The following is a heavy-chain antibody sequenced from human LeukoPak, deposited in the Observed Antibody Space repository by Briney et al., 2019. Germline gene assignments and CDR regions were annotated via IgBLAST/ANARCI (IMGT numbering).Heavy chain of an antibody. D-gene: IGHD3-22*01. J-gene: IGHJ6*02. CDR3: AREKGLGTMIVGPILDYYYYYGMDV. V-gene: IGHV1-46*01. CDR2: INPSGGST. Sequence: ASVKVSCKASGYTFTSYYMHWVRQAPGQGLEWMGIINPSGGSTSYALKFQGRVTMTRDTSTSTVYMELSSLRSEDTAVYYCAREKGLGTMIVGPILDYYYYYGMDVWGQGTTVTVSS. CDR1: GYTFTSYY.